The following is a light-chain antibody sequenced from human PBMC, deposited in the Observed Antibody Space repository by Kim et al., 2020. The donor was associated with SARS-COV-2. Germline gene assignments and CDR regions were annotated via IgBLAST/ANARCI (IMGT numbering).Light chain of an antibody. CDR1: QGIRND. J-gene: IGKJ4*01. CDR3: LQDYDYPLT. V-gene: IGKV1-6*01. Sequence: AIQMTQSPSSLSASVGDRVTITCRASQGIRNDLGWYQQKPGRAPNFLIYATSTLQSGVPLRFSGSGSGTDFTLTISSLQPEDVATYYCLQDYDYPLTFGGGTKVDIK. CDR2: ATS.